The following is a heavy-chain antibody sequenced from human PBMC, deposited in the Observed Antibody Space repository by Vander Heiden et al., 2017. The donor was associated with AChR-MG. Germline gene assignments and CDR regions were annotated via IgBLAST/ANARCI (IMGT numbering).Heavy chain of an antibody. D-gene: IGHD3-10*01. CDR2: IRYDGSNK. J-gene: IGHJ4*02. V-gene: IGHV3-30*02. CDR3: AKDITMVRGVVDY. Sequence: QVQLVESGGGVVQPGGSLRLSCAASGFTFSSYGMHWVRQAPGKGLEWVAFIRYDGSNKYYADSVKGRFTISRDNSKNTLYLQMNSLRAEDTAVYYCAKDITMVRGVVDYWGQGTLVTVSS. CDR1: GFTFSSYG.